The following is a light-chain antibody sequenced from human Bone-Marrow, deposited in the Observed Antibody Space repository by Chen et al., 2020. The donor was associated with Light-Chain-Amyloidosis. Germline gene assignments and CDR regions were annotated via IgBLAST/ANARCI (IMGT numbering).Light chain of an antibody. CDR1: NIGSTS. Sequence: SYVLTQPSSVSVAPGQTATIACGGNNIGSTSVHWYQQTPSQAPLLVVYDDSDRPSGIPERLSGSNSGNTATLTISRVEAGDEADYYCQVWDRSSDRPVFGGGTKPTVL. CDR3: QVWDRSSDRPV. V-gene: IGLV3-21*02. J-gene: IGLJ3*02. CDR2: DDS.